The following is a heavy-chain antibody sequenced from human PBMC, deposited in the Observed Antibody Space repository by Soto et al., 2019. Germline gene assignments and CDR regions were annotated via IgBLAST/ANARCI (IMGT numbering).Heavy chain of an antibody. CDR2: INHSGST. CDR1: GGSFSGYY. V-gene: IGHV4-34*01. CDR3: ARAGGNDYGDY. Sequence: SETLSLTCAVYGGSFSGYYWSWIRQPPGKGLEWIGEINHSGSTNYNPSLKSRVTISVDTSKNQFSLKLSSVTAADTAVYYCARAGGNDYGDYWGQGTLVTVSS. J-gene: IGHJ4*02. D-gene: IGHD3-16*01.